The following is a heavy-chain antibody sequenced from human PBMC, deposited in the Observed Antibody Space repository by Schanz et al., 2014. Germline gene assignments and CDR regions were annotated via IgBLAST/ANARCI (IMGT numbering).Heavy chain of an antibody. J-gene: IGHJ4*02. D-gene: IGHD3-10*01. CDR1: GFTFSSNS. Sequence: EVQLLEPGGGVVQPGRSLRLSCAASGFTFSSNSMNWVRQAPGKGLEWISYIGSSSSRIDHADSVKGRFTISRDNAKNSLYLQMNSLRAEDTAVYHCVSSGSYSSYAFWGQGTLVTVSS. CDR3: VSSGSYSSYAF. V-gene: IGHV3-48*01. CDR2: IGSSSSRI.